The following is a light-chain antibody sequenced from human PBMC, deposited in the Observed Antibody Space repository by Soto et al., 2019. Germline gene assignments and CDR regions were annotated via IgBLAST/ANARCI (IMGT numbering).Light chain of an antibody. J-gene: IGLJ1*01. CDR1: RSNIGDNY. CDR2: DNE. CDR3: GTWDTSLSTYV. V-gene: IGLV1-51*01. Sequence: QSVMTQPPSVSAAPGQKVTISCSGTRSNIGDNYVSWYQQLPGTAPKLLISDNERRPSGIPDRFSGSKSATTATLAITGLHTGDEAEYYCGTWDTSLSTYVFAAATKLTVL.